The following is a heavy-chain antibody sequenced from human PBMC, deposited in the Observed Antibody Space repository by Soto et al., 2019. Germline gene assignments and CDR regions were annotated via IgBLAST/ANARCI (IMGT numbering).Heavy chain of an antibody. J-gene: IGHJ4*02. Sequence: PGGSLRLSCAASGFTFIRYWMYWVLQAPWKGLEWVSHINHDGSYIIYVESVKGRFTFSRDNAKNSLYLQMNSLRVEDTAVYFCARYGPNKLGFDSWGQGTLVTVSS. CDR2: INHDGSYI. D-gene: IGHD7-27*01. V-gene: IGHV3-74*01. CDR1: GFTFIRYW. CDR3: ARYGPNKLGFDS.